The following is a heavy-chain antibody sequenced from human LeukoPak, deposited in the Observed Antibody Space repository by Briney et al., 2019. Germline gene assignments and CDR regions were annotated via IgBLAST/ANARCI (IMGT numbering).Heavy chain of an antibody. D-gene: IGHD1-14*01. CDR2: INGSGGST. CDR3: ARPFDRGAFDI. J-gene: IGHJ3*02. CDR1: KFTFSKYW. Sequence: GGSLRLSCAVSKFTFSKYWMTWVRQAPGKGLEWVSAINGSGGSTYYADSVKGRFTISRDNSKNTLYLQMHSLRAEDAAVYYCARPFDRGAFDIWGQGTMVTVSS. V-gene: IGHV3-23*01.